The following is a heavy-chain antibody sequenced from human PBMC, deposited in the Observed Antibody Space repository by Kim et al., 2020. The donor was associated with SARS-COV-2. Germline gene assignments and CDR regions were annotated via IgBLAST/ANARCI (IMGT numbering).Heavy chain of an antibody. D-gene: IGHD4-4*01. V-gene: IGHV3-7*03. J-gene: IGHJ4*02. CDR3: ASEYRVAMTTITSN. Sequence: VDSVKGRLTISRDTAKNSLYLQMNSLRAEDTAVYYCASEYRVAMTTITSNWGQGTLVTVSS.